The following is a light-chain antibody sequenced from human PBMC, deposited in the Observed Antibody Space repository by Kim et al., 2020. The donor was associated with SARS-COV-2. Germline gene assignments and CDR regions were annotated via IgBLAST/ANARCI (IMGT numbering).Light chain of an antibody. V-gene: IGLV3-1*01. CDR3: QAWDSSSHVV. J-gene: IGLJ2*01. CDR1: KLGDKY. CDR2: QDS. Sequence: SYELTQPPSVSVSPGQTASITCSGDKLGDKYACWHQQKPGQSPVLVIYQDSKRPSGIPERFSGSNSGNTATLTISGTQAMDEADYYCQAWDSSSHVVFGGGTQLTVL.